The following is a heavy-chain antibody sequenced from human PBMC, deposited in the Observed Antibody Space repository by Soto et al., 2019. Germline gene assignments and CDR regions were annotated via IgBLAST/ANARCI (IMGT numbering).Heavy chain of an antibody. V-gene: IGHV3-74*01. D-gene: IGHD6-13*01. CDR2: IKSDESRT. Sequence: EVQLVESGGGLVQPGGSLRLSCAASGFTFSSYWMHWVRQVPGKGLVWVSRIKSDESRTDYADSVKGRFTISRDNGKNTLYLHMNSLRADDTAVYYCARDGLISVAGVDFDYWGRGTLVTVSS. J-gene: IGHJ4*02. CDR3: ARDGLISVAGVDFDY. CDR1: GFTFSSYW.